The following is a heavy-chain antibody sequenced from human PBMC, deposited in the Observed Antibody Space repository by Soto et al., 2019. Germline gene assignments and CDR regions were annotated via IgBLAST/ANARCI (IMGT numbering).Heavy chain of an antibody. CDR1: GGSFSSSTYY. V-gene: IGHV4-39*01. Sequence: QLQLQESGPGLVKPSETLSLTCTVSGGSFSSSTYYWGWIRQPPGKGLEWIGSMYSGGNTYYNPSLKSRVTVSVDTPKTHFSLKLTSVTAADTAMYYCARQPYDSTGYYYGAWGQGTLVTVSS. J-gene: IGHJ5*02. CDR3: ARQPYDSTGYYYGA. CDR2: MYSGGNT. D-gene: IGHD3-22*01.